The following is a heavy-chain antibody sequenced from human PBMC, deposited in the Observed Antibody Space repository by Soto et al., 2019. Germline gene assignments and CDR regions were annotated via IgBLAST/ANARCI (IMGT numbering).Heavy chain of an antibody. CDR1: GFTFSSYA. V-gene: IGHV3-23*01. CDR3: ARLPHYDSSGYYYFDY. CDR2: ISGSGGST. Sequence: GGSLRLSCAASGFTFSSYAMSWVRQAPGKGLEWVSAISGSGGSTYYADSVKGRFTISRDNSKNTLYLQMNSLRAEDTAAYYCARLPHYDSSGYYYFDYWGQGTLVTVSS. D-gene: IGHD3-22*01. J-gene: IGHJ4*02.